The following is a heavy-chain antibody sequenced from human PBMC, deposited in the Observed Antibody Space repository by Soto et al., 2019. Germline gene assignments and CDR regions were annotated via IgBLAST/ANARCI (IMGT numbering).Heavy chain of an antibody. D-gene: IGHD3-3*01. J-gene: IGHJ4*02. CDR2: ISGSGGST. Sequence: GGSLRLFCAASGFTFSSYAMSWVRQAPGKGLEWVSAISGSGGSTYYADSVKGRFTISRDNSKNTLYLQMNSLRAEDTAVYYCAAYYDFWSGYYFDYWGQGTLVTVSS. CDR3: AAYYDFWSGYYFDY. CDR1: GFTFSSYA. V-gene: IGHV3-23*01.